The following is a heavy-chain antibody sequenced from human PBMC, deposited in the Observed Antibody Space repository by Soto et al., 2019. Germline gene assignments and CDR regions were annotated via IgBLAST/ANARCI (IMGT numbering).Heavy chain of an antibody. J-gene: IGHJ5*02. CDR1: GFTFSSYA. CDR3: ARSDYGDYSGGFS. CDR2: ISYDGSNK. D-gene: IGHD4-17*01. V-gene: IGHV3-30-3*01. Sequence: PGGSLRLSCAASGFTFSSYAMHWVRQAPGKGLEWVAVISYDGSNKYYADSVKGRFTISRDNSKNTLYLQMNSLRAEDTAVYYCARSDYGDYSGGFSWGQGTLVTVSS.